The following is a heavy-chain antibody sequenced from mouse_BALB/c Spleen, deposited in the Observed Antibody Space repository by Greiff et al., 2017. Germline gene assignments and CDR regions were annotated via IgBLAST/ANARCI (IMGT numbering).Heavy chain of an antibody. CDR2: ISSGGSYT. J-gene: IGHJ2*01. Sequence: DVQLVESGGGLVKPGGSLKLSCAASGFTFSSYAMSWVRQSPEKRLEWVAEISSGGSYTYYPDTVTGRFTISRDNAKNTLYLEMSSLRSEDTAMYYCARGTTVGFDYWGQGTTLTVSS. D-gene: IGHD1-1*01. V-gene: IGHV5-9-4*01. CDR3: ARGTTVGFDY. CDR1: GFTFSSYA.